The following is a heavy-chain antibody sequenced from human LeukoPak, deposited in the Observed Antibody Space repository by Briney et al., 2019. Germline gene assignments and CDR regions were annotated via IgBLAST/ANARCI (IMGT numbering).Heavy chain of an antibody. D-gene: IGHD6-19*01. CDR2: IKQDGSEK. CDR1: GFTFSSYW. Sequence: GGSLRLSCAASGFTFSSYWMSWVRQAPGKGLEWVANIKQDGSEKYYVDSVKGRFTISRDNAKNSLYLQMNSLRAEDTAVYYCARDRGGWTLGWFDPWGQGTLVTVSS. CDR3: ARDRGGWTLGWFDP. J-gene: IGHJ5*02. V-gene: IGHV3-7*01.